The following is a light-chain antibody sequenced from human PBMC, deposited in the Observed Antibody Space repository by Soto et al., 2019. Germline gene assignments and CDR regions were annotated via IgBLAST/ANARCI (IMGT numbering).Light chain of an antibody. J-gene: IGLJ1*01. CDR1: SGYMTSSY. Sequence: NFMLTQPHSVSESPGKTVTISYSRSSGYMTSSYVQWYQQRPGSAPIIVIFEDNQRHSGVPDRFSGSVDSSSNSASLTISGLKTEDEADYYCQSSDDSNPYVFGGGTKLTVL. V-gene: IGLV6-57*04. CDR2: EDN. CDR3: QSSDDSNPYV.